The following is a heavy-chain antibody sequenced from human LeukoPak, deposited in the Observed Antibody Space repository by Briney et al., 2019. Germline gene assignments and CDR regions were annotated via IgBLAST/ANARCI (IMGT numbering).Heavy chain of an antibody. CDR1: GFSFSSFA. J-gene: IGHJ5*02. D-gene: IGHD4-17*01. V-gene: IGHV3-23*01. CDR3: TKDPNGDYVGAFDP. CDR2: ITGGHYPT. Sequence: GGSLRLSCAASGFSFSSFAMTWVRQAPGKGLEWVSSITGGHYPTYNTDSVKGRFIISRDNSKNTLYLQMNSLRADDTAVYYCTKDPNGDYVGAFDPWGQGTLVTVSS.